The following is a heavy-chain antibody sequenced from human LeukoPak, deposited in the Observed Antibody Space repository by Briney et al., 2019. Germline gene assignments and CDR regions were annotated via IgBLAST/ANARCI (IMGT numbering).Heavy chain of an antibody. CDR1: GFTFSTYA. J-gene: IGHJ4*02. CDR3: ARGGGLSYDSGNYYNPYSDY. Sequence: GGSLRLSCAASGFTFSTYAMHWVRQAPGKGLEWVAVISYDGSNKYYADSVKGRFTISRDNSKNTLFLQMNSLRAEDTAVYYCARGGGLSYDSGNYYNPYSDYWGQGTLVTVSS. CDR2: ISYDGSNK. V-gene: IGHV3-30-3*01. D-gene: IGHD3-10*01.